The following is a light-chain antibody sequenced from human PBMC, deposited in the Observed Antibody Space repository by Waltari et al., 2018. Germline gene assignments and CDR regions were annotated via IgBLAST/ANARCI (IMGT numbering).Light chain of an antibody. CDR2: WAS. V-gene: IGKV4-1*01. CDR3: QQYYTTPT. J-gene: IGKJ1*01. Sequence: DIVMTQSPDSLAVSLGERATIHCKSSQTLFYSSNNKTYLAWYQLKPGQPPKLLIFWASTRESGVPDRFSGSGSATDFTLTIDTLQAEDVAVYYCQQYYTTPTFGQGTKV. CDR1: QTLFYSSNNKTY.